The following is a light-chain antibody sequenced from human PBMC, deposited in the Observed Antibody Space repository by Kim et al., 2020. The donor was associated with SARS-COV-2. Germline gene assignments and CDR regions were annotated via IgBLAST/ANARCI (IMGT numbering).Light chain of an antibody. J-gene: IGLJ3*02. CDR3: QAWDSNTEGV. Sequence: VSPGQTASITCSGDKLGDKFACWYQQKPGQSPVLVIYQDNNRPSGIPERFSGSNSGNTATLTISGTQAMDEADYYCQAWDSNTEGVFGGGTQLTVL. CDR2: QDN. V-gene: IGLV3-1*01. CDR1: KLGDKF.